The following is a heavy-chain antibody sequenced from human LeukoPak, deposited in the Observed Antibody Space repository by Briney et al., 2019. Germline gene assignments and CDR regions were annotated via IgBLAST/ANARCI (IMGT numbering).Heavy chain of an antibody. CDR3: ARDLSIPLEEGGFDP. Sequence: GGSLRLSCAASGFTFSSYAMSWVRQAPGKGLEWVLAISGSGGSTYYADSVKGRFTISRDNAKNSLYLQMNSLRAEDTAVYYCARDLSIPLEEGGFDPWGQGTLVTVSS. D-gene: IGHD1-1*01. J-gene: IGHJ5*02. V-gene: IGHV3-23*01. CDR1: GFTFSSYA. CDR2: ISGSGGST.